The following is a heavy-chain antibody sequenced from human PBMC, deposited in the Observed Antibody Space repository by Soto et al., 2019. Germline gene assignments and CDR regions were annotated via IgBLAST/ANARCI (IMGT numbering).Heavy chain of an antibody. CDR3: ARAGAATYYYYGMDV. V-gene: IGHV1-18*01. J-gene: IGHJ6*02. CDR2: ISTYNGDT. D-gene: IGHD2-15*01. CDR1: GYTFSTSG. Sequence: QVQLVQSGAEVRKPGASVKVSCKAAGYTFSTSGMSWLRRAPGQGLEWMGWISTYNGDTNDAPKFQDRVTMTSDTSTSTVYMELRSLRSDDTAVYYCARAGAATYYYYGMDVSGQGTRVTVSS.